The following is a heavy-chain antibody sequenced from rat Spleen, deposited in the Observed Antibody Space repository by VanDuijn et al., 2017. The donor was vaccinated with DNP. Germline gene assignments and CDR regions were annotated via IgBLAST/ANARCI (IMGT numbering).Heavy chain of an antibody. V-gene: IGHV5-31*01. J-gene: IGHJ2*01. CDR2: ITSGGSNT. D-gene: IGHD1-11*01. Sequence: EVQLVESGGGLVQPGGSLKLSCVASGFTFNNYWMTWIRQAPGKGLEWVATITSGGSNTYYPDSVKGRFTISRDNAKSTLYLQMDSLRSEDTATYYCARQAYAYYFDYWGQGVMVTVSS. CDR3: ARQAYAYYFDY. CDR1: GFTFNNYW.